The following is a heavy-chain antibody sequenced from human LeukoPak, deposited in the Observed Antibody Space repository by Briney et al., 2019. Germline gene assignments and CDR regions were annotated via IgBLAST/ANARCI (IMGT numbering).Heavy chain of an antibody. D-gene: IGHD4-17*01. CDR1: GFTFSSYA. CDR2: ISYDGSNK. CDR3: AREGDYGDYDY. J-gene: IGHJ4*02. Sequence: GGSLRLSCAASGFTFSSYAMHWVRQAPDKGLEWVAVISYDGSNKYYADSVKGRFTISRDNSKNTLYLQMNSLRAEDTAVYYCAREGDYGDYDYWGQGTLVTVSS. V-gene: IGHV3-30-3*01.